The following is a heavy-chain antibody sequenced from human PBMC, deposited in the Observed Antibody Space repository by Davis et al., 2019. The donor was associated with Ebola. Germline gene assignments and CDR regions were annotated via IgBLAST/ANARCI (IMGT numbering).Heavy chain of an antibody. J-gene: IGHJ6*02. CDR3: TSGRYRSSSPMDV. CDR1: GFTFSGSA. CDR2: IRSKANSYAT. Sequence: GESLKISCAASGFTFSGSAMHWVRQASGKGLEWVGRIRSKANSYATAYAASVKGRFTISRDDSKNTAYLQMNSLKTEDTAVYYCTSGRYRSSSPMDVWGQGTTVTVSS. D-gene: IGHD6-6*01. V-gene: IGHV3-73*01.